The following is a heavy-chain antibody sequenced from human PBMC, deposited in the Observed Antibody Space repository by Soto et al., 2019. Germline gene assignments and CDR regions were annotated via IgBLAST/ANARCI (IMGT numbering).Heavy chain of an antibody. J-gene: IGHJ4*02. D-gene: IGHD6-19*01. CDR3: ARDGKQWLCPFDY. Sequence: GGSLILSCAASGFTFSIYGMHWVRQAPGKGLEWVAVIWYDGSNKYYADSVKGRFTISRDNSKNTLYLQMNSLRAEDTAVYYCARDGKQWLCPFDYWGQGSLVTVSS. CDR2: IWYDGSNK. V-gene: IGHV3-33*01. CDR1: GFTFSIYG.